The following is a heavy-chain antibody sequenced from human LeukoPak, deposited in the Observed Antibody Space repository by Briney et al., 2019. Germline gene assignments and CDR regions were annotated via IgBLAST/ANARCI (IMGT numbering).Heavy chain of an antibody. Sequence: GGSLRLSCAASGFTFSSYWMSWVRQAPGEGLEWVANIKQDGSEKYYVDSVKGRFTISRDNAKNSLYLQMNSLRAEDTAVHYCARDYDSSGYYVFDYWGQGTLVTVSS. CDR3: ARDYDSSGYYVFDY. CDR1: GFTFSSYW. V-gene: IGHV3-7*01. CDR2: IKQDGSEK. J-gene: IGHJ4*02. D-gene: IGHD3-22*01.